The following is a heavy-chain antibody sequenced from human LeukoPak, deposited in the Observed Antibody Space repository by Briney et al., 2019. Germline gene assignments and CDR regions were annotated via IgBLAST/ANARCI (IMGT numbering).Heavy chain of an antibody. J-gene: IGHJ4*02. CDR1: GYTFTSHG. V-gene: IGHV1-18*01. D-gene: IGHD4-11*01. Sequence: APVKVSCKTSGYTFTSHGISWVRQAPGQGLEWMGWISANNGDTKYAQRMQDRLTMTTDTSTSTAYMDLRSLSSDDTAIYYCARDWPTVIADYWGQGTLVTVSS. CDR3: ARDWPTVIADY. CDR2: ISANNGDT.